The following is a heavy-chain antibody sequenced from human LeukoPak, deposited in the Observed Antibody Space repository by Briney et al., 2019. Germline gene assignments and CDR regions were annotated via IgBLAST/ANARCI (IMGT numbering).Heavy chain of an antibody. CDR1: GFTFSSYW. Sequence: PGRSLRLSCAASGFTFSSYWMHWVRQVPGKGLVWVARINPGGSSITYADSVKGRFTISRDNAKNTLYLQMNSLRAEDTAMYYCARGSAYSGYQDYWGQGTLVTVSS. CDR3: ARGSAYSGYQDY. V-gene: IGHV3-74*01. D-gene: IGHD5-12*01. J-gene: IGHJ4*02. CDR2: INPGGSSI.